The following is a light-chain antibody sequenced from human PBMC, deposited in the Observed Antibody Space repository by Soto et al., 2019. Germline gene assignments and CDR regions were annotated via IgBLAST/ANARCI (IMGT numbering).Light chain of an antibody. CDR1: SSDVGSYDY. Sequence: QSVLTQPASVSGSPGQSITFSCTGTSSDVGSYDYVSWHQQHPGKATKLIIYDVNNRPSGVPSRFSGSKSGNTASLIISGLQTEDEADYYCCAYSTSGTHVFGTGTKVT. J-gene: IGLJ1*01. V-gene: IGLV2-14*03. CDR3: CAYSTSGTHV. CDR2: DVN.